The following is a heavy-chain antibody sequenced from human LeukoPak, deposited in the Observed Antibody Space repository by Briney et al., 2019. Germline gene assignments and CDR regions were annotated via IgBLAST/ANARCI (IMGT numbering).Heavy chain of an antibody. Sequence: ASVKVSCKASGYTFTGYYMHWVRQAPGQGLEWMGWINPNSGGTNYAQKFQVRVTMTRDTSISTAYMELSRLRSDDTAVYYCARDVTHDPYYYYMDVWGKGTTVTISS. D-gene: IGHD2-21*02. CDR2: INPNSGGT. J-gene: IGHJ6*03. V-gene: IGHV1-2*02. CDR3: ARDVTHDPYYYYMDV. CDR1: GYTFTGYY.